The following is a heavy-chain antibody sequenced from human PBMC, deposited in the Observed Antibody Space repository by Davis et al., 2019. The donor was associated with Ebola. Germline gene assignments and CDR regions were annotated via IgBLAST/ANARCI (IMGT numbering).Heavy chain of an antibody. CDR1: GYTFTNYA. Sequence: AASVKVSCKTSGYTFTNYAIHWVRQAPGQRLEWMGWINAGNGDTRYSQRFQGRVTFTRDTPASTAYMELSSLRSEDTAVYYCARERGWFGELLVDYWGQGTLVTVSS. J-gene: IGHJ4*02. CDR2: INAGNGDT. CDR3: ARERGWFGELLVDY. D-gene: IGHD3-10*01. V-gene: IGHV1-3*01.